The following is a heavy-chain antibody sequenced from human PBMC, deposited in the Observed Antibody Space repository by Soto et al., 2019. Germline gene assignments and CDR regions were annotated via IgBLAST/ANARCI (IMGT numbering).Heavy chain of an antibody. Sequence: QVQLVESGGGVVQPGRSLRLSCAASGFTFSSYAMHWVRQAPGKGLEWVAVISYDGSNKYYADSVKGRFTISRDNSKNTLYLQMNSLSAEDTAVYYCAREGCGPRPRLLSTSCYLGMDVWGQGTTVTVSS. V-gene: IGHV3-30-3*01. CDR2: ISYDGSNK. CDR1: GFTFSSYA. CDR3: AREGCGPRPRLLSTSCYLGMDV. D-gene: IGHD2-2*01. J-gene: IGHJ6*02.